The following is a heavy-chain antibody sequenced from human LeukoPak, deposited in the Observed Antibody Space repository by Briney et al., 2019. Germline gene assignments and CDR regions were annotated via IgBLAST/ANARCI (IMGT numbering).Heavy chain of an antibody. CDR2: VSGSGGST. CDR3: ARANTKWELGDYFDY. V-gene: IGHV3-23*01. J-gene: IGHJ4*02. Sequence: GSLRLSCAASGFTFSSYAMSWVRQAPGKGLEWVSSVSGSGGSTYYADSVKGRFTISRDNSKNTLHLQVDSLRDEDTAVYYCARANTKWELGDYFDYWGQGSLVTVSS. CDR1: GFTFSSYA. D-gene: IGHD1-26*01.